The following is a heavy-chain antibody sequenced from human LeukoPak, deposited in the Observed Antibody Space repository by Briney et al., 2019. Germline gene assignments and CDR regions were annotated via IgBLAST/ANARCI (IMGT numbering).Heavy chain of an antibody. CDR3: GGVRAGDTRDFDF. CDR2: INPSGGST. Sequence: ASVKVSCKASGYTFTTYYMHWLRQAPGQGLEWMGRINPSGGSTDYAQKFQGRVTMTRDTSTSTVYMELSSLRSEDTAVYYCGGVRAGDTRDFDFWGQGTLVTVSS. V-gene: IGHV1-46*01. J-gene: IGHJ4*02. D-gene: IGHD1-26*01. CDR1: GYTFTTYY.